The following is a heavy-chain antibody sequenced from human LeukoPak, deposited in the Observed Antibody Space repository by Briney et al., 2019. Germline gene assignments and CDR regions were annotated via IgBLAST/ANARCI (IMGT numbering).Heavy chain of an antibody. V-gene: IGHV3-33*01. CDR2: IWFDGSHK. D-gene: IGHD3-16*01. J-gene: IGHJ3*02. CDR1: GFTFGSYG. CDR3: ASDLRVGHERYEAFNI. Sequence: PSGGSLRLSCAASGFTFGSYGMHWVRQAPGKGLEWVALIWFDGSHKYYGDSVKGRFTISRDNSKNTLHLQMNSLGVEDTAVYYCASDLRVGHERYEAFNIWGQGTMVIVSS.